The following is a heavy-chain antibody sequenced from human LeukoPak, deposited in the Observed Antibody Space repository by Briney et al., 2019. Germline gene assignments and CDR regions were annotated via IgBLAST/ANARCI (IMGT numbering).Heavy chain of an antibody. Sequence: PGGSLRLSCAASGFTFSSYAMSWVRQAPGKGLEWVSAISGRGGSTYYADSVKGRFTISRDNSKNTLYLQMNSLRAEDTAVYYCAKGNHRYSYGPFDYWGQGTLVTVSS. J-gene: IGHJ4*02. V-gene: IGHV3-23*01. CDR2: ISGRGGST. D-gene: IGHD5-18*01. CDR1: GFTFSSYA. CDR3: AKGNHRYSYGPFDY.